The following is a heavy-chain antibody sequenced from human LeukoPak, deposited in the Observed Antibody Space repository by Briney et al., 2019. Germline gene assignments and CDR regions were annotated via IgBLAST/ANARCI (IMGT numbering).Heavy chain of an antibody. CDR1: GFTFSSYW. D-gene: IGHD2-15*01. CDR2: IKQDGSEK. Sequence: PGGSLRLSCAASGFTFSSYWMSWVRQAPGKGLEWVANIKQDGSEKYYVDSVKGRFTISRDNAKNSLYLQMNSLRAEDTAVYYCARALRWVSMPGYCSGGSCYAFDYWGQGTLVTVSS. V-gene: IGHV3-7*01. CDR3: ARALRWVSMPGYCSGGSCYAFDY. J-gene: IGHJ4*02.